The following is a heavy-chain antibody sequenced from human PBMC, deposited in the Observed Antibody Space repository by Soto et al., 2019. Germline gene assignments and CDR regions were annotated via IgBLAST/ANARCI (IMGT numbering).Heavy chain of an antibody. CDR2: IDRGDAYT. CDR3: ARHYSSGYSLYYYYGMDV. V-gene: IGHV5-51*01. J-gene: IGHJ6*02. D-gene: IGHD3-22*01. CDR1: GYSFTSYW. Sequence: GEALKISCQGSGYSFTSYWIGWGRQMPGKGLPWLGGIDRGDAYTRYGPSFQGQVTISADKSISTAYLQWSSLKASDTAMYYCARHYSSGYSLYYYYGMDVWGQAITVTVS.